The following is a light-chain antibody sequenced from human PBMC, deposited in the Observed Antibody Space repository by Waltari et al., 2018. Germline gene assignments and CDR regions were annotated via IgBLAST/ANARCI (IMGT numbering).Light chain of an antibody. J-gene: IGKJ5*01. V-gene: IGKV1-9*01. CDR1: QGISSY. CDR3: QQLNSYPIT. Sequence: DIQWTQSPSFLSASVGDRVTITCRASQGISSYLAWYQQKPGKAPKLLIYAASTLQSGVPSRFSGSGSGTEFTLTISSLQPEDSATYYCQQLNSYPITFGQGTRVESK. CDR2: AAS.